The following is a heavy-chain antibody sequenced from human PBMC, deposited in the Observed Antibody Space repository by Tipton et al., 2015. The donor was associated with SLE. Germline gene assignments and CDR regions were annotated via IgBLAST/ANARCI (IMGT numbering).Heavy chain of an antibody. D-gene: IGHD6-19*01. V-gene: IGHV4-61*09. Sequence: LRLSCTVSGGSMSSGSYYWTWIRQPAGKGLEWIGHIYTSGSTNYNSSLKSRVTISVDTSKNQFSLKLTSVTAADTAVYYCARAPTYSSGWFDSWGQGTQVTVSS. J-gene: IGHJ5*01. CDR3: ARAPTYSSGWFDS. CDR2: IYTSGST. CDR1: GGSMSSGSYY.